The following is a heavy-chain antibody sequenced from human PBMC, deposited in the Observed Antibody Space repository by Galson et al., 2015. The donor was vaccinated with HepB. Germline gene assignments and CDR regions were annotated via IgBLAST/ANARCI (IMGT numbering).Heavy chain of an antibody. Sequence: SLRLSCAASGFTFSSYSMNWVRQAPGRGLEWVSSISSSSSYIYYADSVKGRFTISRDNAKNSLYLQMNSLRAEDTAVYYCASCSGGSCYRYDFDYWGQGTLVTVSS. CDR1: GFTFSSYS. V-gene: IGHV3-21*01. J-gene: IGHJ4*02. CDR3: ASCSGGSCYRYDFDY. D-gene: IGHD2-15*01. CDR2: ISSSSSYI.